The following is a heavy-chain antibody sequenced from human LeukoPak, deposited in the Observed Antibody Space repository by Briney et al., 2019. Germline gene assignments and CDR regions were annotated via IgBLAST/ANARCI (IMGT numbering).Heavy chain of an antibody. CDR3: ATTVGTTLGTGWYFDL. CDR1: GGSISSYY. V-gene: IGHV4-59*08. D-gene: IGHD4-11*01. Sequence: SETLSLTCTVSGGSISSYYWSWIRQPPGKGLEWIGYIYYSGSTNYNPSLKSRVTISVDTSKNQFSLKLSSVTAADTAVYYCATTVGTTLGTGWYFDLWGRGTLVTVSS. CDR2: IYYSGST. J-gene: IGHJ2*01.